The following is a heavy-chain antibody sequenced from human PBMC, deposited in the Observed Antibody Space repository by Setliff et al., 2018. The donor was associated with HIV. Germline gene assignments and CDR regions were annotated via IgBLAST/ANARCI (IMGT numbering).Heavy chain of an antibody. V-gene: IGHV4-4*07. CDR3: ARDRGDRDRDHWYFDL. CDR1: GGSISSYY. Sequence: SETLSLTCTVSGGSISSYYWSWIRQPAGKGLGWIGRIYTSGSTNYNPSLKSRVTMSVDTSKNQFSLKLSSVTAADTAVYYCARDRGDRDRDHWYFDLWGRGTLVTVSS. D-gene: IGHD2-21*02. J-gene: IGHJ2*01. CDR2: IYTSGST.